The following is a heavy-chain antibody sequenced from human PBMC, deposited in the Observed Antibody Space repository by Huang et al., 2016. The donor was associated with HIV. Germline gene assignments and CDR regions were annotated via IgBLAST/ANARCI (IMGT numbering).Heavy chain of an antibody. CDR2: ISYEGRSG. V-gene: IGHV3-30*18. J-gene: IGHJ4*02. D-gene: IGHD2-15*01. Sequence: QVQLVESGGGVVQPGRSLRLSCVASGFTFNNFGMHWVRQAPGKGMEWVAVISYEGRSGRYAESVKGRFTISRDNPMDTLYLQMNSLRPDDTAVYYCAKESRWYSDLDNWGQGTLVTVSS. CDR1: GFTFNNFG. CDR3: AKESRWYSDLDN.